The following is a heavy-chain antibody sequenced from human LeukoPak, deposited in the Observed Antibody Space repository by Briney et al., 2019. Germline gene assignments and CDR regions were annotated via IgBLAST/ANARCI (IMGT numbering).Heavy chain of an antibody. Sequence: ESLKISCKGSGYSFSSDWIGWVRQAPGKGLEWVSAISGSGGSTYYADSVKGRFTISRDNSKNTLYLQMNSLRAEDTAVYYCAKVSYDMYAFDIWGQGTMVTVSS. V-gene: IGHV3-23*01. CDR3: AKVSYDMYAFDI. J-gene: IGHJ3*02. CDR2: ISGSGGST. CDR1: GYSFSSDW. D-gene: IGHD3-9*01.